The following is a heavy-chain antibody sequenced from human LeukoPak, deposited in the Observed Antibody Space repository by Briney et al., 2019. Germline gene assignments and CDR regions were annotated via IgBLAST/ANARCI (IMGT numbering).Heavy chain of an antibody. CDR1: GFTFSNYW. J-gene: IGHJ4*02. V-gene: IGHV3-74*01. CDR2: VNTDESRT. D-gene: IGHD1-26*01. CDR3: ARGASGSYYVDY. Sequence: GGSLRLSCVASGFTFSNYWMHWVRQAPGKGLVWVSRVNTDESRTNYADSVKGRFTISRDNAKNTVYLQMSSLRAEDTAVYYCARGASGSYYVDYWGQGTLVTVSS.